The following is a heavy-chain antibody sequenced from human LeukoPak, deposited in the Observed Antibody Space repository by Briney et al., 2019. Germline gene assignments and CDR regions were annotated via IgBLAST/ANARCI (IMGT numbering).Heavy chain of an antibody. CDR2: MKYDGCEK. Sequence: SGGSLRLSCAASGFTFSSYWMSWVRQAPGKGLEWVANMKYDGCEKYYVDSVKGRFTISRDNAKNSLYLQMNSLRAEDTAVYYCARDIEAAGLFLDYWGQGTLVTVSS. D-gene: IGHD6-13*01. V-gene: IGHV3-7*01. CDR3: ARDIEAAGLFLDY. CDR1: GFTFSSYW. J-gene: IGHJ4*02.